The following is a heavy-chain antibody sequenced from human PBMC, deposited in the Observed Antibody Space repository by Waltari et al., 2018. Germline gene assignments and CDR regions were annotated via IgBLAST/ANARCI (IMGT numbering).Heavy chain of an antibody. Sequence: QVQLQESGPGLVQPSETLSLTCTVPGGPLSRYFRTLLRPPAGKGLEWIGRIYTSGSTNYNPSLKSRVTISVDKSKNQFSLKLSSVTAADTAVYYCARAYGSGSYNWFDPWGQGTLVTVSS. D-gene: IGHD3-10*01. CDR1: GGPLSRYF. V-gene: IGHV4-4*07. CDR2: IYTSGST. J-gene: IGHJ5*02. CDR3: ARAYGSGSYNWFDP.